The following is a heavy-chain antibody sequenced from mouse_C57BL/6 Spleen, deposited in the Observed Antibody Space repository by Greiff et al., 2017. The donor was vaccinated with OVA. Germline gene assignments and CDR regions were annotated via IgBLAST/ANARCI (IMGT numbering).Heavy chain of an antibody. CDR1: GYAFSSSW. CDR3: ARRGSWDYFDY. D-gene: IGHD4-1*01. CDR2: IYPGDGDT. Sequence: VQLLESGPELVKPGASVKISCKASGYAFSSSWMNWVKQRPGKGLEWIGRIYPGDGDTNYNRKFKGKATLTADKSSSTAYMQLSSLTSEDSAVYYYARRGSWDYFDYWGQGTTLTVSA. J-gene: IGHJ2*01. V-gene: IGHV1-82*01.